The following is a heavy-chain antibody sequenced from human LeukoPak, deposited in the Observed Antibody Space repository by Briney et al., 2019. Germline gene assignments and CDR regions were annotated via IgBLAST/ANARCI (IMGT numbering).Heavy chain of an antibody. V-gene: IGHV4-39*07. Sequence: SETLSLTCTVSGGSISSYYWGWLRQPPGKGLEWIGSIYYSGSTYYNPSLKSRVTISVDTSKNQFSLKLSSVTAADTAVYYCARESAVDYYDSSGYYYERWFDPWGQGTLVTVSS. CDR1: GGSISSYY. CDR3: ARESAVDYYDSSGYYYERWFDP. CDR2: IYYSGST. J-gene: IGHJ5*02. D-gene: IGHD3-22*01.